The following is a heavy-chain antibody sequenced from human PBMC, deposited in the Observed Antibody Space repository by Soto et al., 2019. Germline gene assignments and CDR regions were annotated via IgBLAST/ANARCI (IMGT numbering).Heavy chain of an antibody. D-gene: IGHD6-13*01. Sequence: SVKVSCKASAGTFSSYAISWVRQAPGQGLEWMGGIIPIFGTANYAQKFQGRVTITADESTSTAYMELSSLRSEDTAVYYCAREGIAAHTYFDYWGQGTLVTVSS. CDR3: AREGIAAHTYFDY. V-gene: IGHV1-69*13. CDR1: AGTFSSYA. CDR2: IIPIFGTA. J-gene: IGHJ4*02.